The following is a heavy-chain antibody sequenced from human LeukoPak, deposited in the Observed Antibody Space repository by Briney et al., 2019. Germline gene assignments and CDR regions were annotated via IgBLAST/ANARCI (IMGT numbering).Heavy chain of an antibody. Sequence: SETLSLTCAVSGGSISSSNWWSWVRQPPGKGLEWIGEIYHSGSTNYNPSLKSRVTISVDKSKNQFSLKLRSVTAAHTAVYYCGGITIFGVVYYWGQGTLVTVSS. CDR1: GGSISSSNW. CDR2: IYHSGST. V-gene: IGHV4-4*02. CDR3: GGITIFGVVYY. D-gene: IGHD3-3*01. J-gene: IGHJ4*02.